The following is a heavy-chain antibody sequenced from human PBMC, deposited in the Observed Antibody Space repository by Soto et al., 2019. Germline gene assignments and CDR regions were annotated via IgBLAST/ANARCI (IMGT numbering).Heavy chain of an antibody. D-gene: IGHD2-21*02. CDR1: GGSISSYY. CDR2: IYYSGST. Sequence: QVQLQESGPGLVKPSETLSLTCTVSGGSISSYYWSWIRQPPGKGLEWIGYIYYSGSTNYNPSLTSRVTISVDTSKNQFSLKLSSVTAADTAVYYCASTYCGGDCYSHYYYYGMDVWGQGTTVTVSS. J-gene: IGHJ6*02. V-gene: IGHV4-59*01. CDR3: ASTYCGGDCYSHYYYYGMDV.